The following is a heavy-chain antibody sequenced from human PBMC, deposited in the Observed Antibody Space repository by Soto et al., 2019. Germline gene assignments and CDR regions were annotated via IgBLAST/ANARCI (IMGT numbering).Heavy chain of an antibody. J-gene: IGHJ4*02. V-gene: IGHV3-23*01. CDR3: AKGVRGYSGYDRPLKFDY. CDR1: GFTFSSYA. D-gene: IGHD5-12*01. CDR2: ISGSGGST. Sequence: GGSLRLSCAASGFTFSSYAMSWVRQAPGKGLEWVSAISGSGGSTYYADSVKGRFTISRDNSKNTLYLQMNSLRAEDTAVYYCAKGVRGYSGYDRPLKFDYWGQGTLVTVSS.